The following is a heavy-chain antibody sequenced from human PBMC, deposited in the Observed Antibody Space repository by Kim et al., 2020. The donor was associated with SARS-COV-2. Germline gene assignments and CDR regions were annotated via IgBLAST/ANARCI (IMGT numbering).Heavy chain of an antibody. CDR1: GFSFSVYS. J-gene: IGHJ5*02. V-gene: IGHV3-21*06. D-gene: IGHD1-26*01. Sequence: GGSLRLSCAASGFSFSVYSMNWVRQAPGRGLEWVSSISSSARYIYYADSLEGRFTISRDDAKNSLYLQMTGLRAEDTAVYYCTRDADSGSYFNWFDPWGQGTLVTVSP. CDR2: ISSSARYI. CDR3: TRDADSGSYFNWFDP.